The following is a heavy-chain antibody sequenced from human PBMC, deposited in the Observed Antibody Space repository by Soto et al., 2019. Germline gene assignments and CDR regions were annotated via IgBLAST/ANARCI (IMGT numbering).Heavy chain of an antibody. CDR1: GGTFSTYA. Sequence: QVQLVQSGAEVEKPGSSVKVSCKASGGTFSTYAICWMRQAPGQGLEWMGGITPVVGTANYAQKFQGRVRITADESTSKAYLELSSLTPEDTAVYYCAREGAAAAGRMDFWGQGTTVTVSS. D-gene: IGHD6-13*01. J-gene: IGHJ6*02. CDR2: ITPVVGTA. V-gene: IGHV1-69*01. CDR3: AREGAAAAGRMDF.